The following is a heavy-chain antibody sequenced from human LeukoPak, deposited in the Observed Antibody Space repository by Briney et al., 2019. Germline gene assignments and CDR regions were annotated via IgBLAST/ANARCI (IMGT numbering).Heavy chain of an antibody. J-gene: IGHJ5*02. CDR2: IIPIFGTA. D-gene: IGHD3-22*01. V-gene: IGHV1-69*13. CDR1: GYTFTSYF. Sequence: GASVKVSCKASGYTFTSYFMHWVRQAPGQGLEWMGGIIPIFGTANYAQKFQGRVTITADESTSTAYMELSSLRSEDTAVYYCAALTYYYDSSGYPRFDPWGQGTLVTVSS. CDR3: AALTYYYDSSGYPRFDP.